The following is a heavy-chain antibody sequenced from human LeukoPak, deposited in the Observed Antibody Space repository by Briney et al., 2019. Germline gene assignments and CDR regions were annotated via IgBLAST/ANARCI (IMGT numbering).Heavy chain of an antibody. V-gene: IGHV4-30-2*01. Sequence: PSQTLSLTCAVSGGSISSGGYSWGWIRQPPGKGLEWIGYIYHSGSTYYNPSLKSRVTISVDRSKNQFSLKLSSVTAADTAVYYCARSCSSTSCYDGRFDPWGQGTLVTVSS. J-gene: IGHJ5*02. CDR1: GGSISSGGYS. CDR3: ARSCSSTSCYDGRFDP. CDR2: IYHSGST. D-gene: IGHD2-2*01.